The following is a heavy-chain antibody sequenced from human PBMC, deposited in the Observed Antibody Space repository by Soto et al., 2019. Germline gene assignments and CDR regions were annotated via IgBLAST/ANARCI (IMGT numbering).Heavy chain of an antibody. CDR1: GGSISSSIYY. Sequence: SSETLSLTCTVSGGSISSSIYYWGWIRQPPGKGLEWIGSIYYSGTTYYNPSLKSRVTISVDTSKNQFSLKLSSVTAADTAVYYCARHSRYCTNGRCYIGHWGQGTLVTVSS. V-gene: IGHV4-39*01. D-gene: IGHD2-8*01. J-gene: IGHJ5*02. CDR3: ARHSRYCTNGRCYIGH. CDR2: IYYSGTT.